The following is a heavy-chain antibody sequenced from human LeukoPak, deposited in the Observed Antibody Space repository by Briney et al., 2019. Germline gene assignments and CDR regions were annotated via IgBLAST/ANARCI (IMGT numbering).Heavy chain of an antibody. D-gene: IGHD3-9*01. J-gene: IGHJ4*02. CDR3: ARDPLRYFEPAGYFDY. Sequence: SVKVSCKASGGTFGSYAISWMRQAPGQGLEWMGGIIPIFGTANYAQKFQGRVTITADESTSTAYMELSSLRSEDTAVYYCARDPLRYFEPAGYFDYWGQGTLVTVSS. CDR2: IIPIFGTA. CDR1: GGTFGSYA. V-gene: IGHV1-69*13.